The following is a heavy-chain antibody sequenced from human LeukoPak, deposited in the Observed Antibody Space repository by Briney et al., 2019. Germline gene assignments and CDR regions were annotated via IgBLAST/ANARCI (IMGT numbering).Heavy chain of an antibody. V-gene: IGHV4-4*07. CDR3: ARGGATVTPDY. J-gene: IGHJ4*02. D-gene: IGHD4-23*01. CDR2: IYTSGST. CDR1: GGPISSYY. Sequence: SETLSLTCTVSGGPISSYYWSWIRQPAGKGLEWIGRIYTSGSTNYNPSLKSRVTMSVDTSKNQFSLKLSSVTAADTAVYCCARGGATVTPDYWGQGTLVTVSS.